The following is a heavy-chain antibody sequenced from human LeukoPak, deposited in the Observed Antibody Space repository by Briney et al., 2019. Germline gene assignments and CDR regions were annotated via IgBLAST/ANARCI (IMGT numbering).Heavy chain of an antibody. CDR3: VIVGSVAGSDYLDY. D-gene: IGHD6-19*01. CDR1: GFAFSDHF. CDR2: SRNKAKSYTT. V-gene: IGHV3-72*01. J-gene: IGHJ4*02. Sequence: GGSLRLSCAVSGFAFSDHFLDWVRLAPGKGLEWVGRSRNKAKSYTTEYAASVKGRFTISRDDSKNSLYLQMNSLKTEDTAVYYCVIVGSVAGSDYLDYWGQGTLVTVSS.